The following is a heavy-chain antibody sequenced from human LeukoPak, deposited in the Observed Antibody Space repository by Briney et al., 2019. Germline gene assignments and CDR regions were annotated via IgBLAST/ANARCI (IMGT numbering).Heavy chain of an antibody. V-gene: IGHV4-34*01. Sequence: SETLSLTCAVYGGSFSGYYWSWIRPPPGKGLEWIGEINHSGSTNYNPSLKSRVTISVDTSKNQFSLKLSSVTAADTAVYYCARGSTLDYWGQGTLVTVSS. CDR3: ARGSTLDY. J-gene: IGHJ4*02. D-gene: IGHD6-13*01. CDR1: GGSFSGYY. CDR2: INHSGST.